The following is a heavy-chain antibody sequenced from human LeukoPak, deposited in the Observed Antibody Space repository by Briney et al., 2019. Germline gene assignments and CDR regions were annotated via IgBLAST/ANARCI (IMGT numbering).Heavy chain of an antibody. CDR3: ARALWFGELFYGMDV. J-gene: IGHJ6*02. Sequence: PGGSLRLSCAASGFTVSSNYMSWVRQAPGKGLEWVSVIYSGGSTYYADSVKGRFTISRHNSKNTLYLQMNSLRAEDTAVYYCARALWFGELFYGMDVWGQGTTVTVSS. V-gene: IGHV3-53*04. D-gene: IGHD3-10*01. CDR2: IYSGGST. CDR1: GFTVSSNY.